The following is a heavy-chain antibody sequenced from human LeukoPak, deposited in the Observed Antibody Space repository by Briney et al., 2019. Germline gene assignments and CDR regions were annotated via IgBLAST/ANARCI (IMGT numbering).Heavy chain of an antibody. J-gene: IGHJ4*02. CDR1: GYTFTSYD. CDR2: MNPNSGNT. Sequence: ASVKVSCKASGYTFTSYDINWVRQATGQGLEWMGWMNPNSGNTGYAQKFQGRVTMTRNTSISTAYMELSSLRSEDTAVYYCARGRCSSGWYGGDYWGQGTLVTVSS. V-gene: IGHV1-8*01. CDR3: ARGRCSSGWYGGDY. D-gene: IGHD6-19*01.